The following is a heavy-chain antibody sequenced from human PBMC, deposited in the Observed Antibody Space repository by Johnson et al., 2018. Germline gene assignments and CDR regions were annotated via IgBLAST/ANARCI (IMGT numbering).Heavy chain of an antibody. V-gene: IGHV3-74*02. CDR3: ARVRGYSSNWGDAFDI. CDR1: GFNFRSYW. J-gene: IGHJ3*02. D-gene: IGHD6-13*01. Sequence: EVQLLESGGGLVQXGGSXRLXCAASGFNFRSYWMHWVRQAPGKGLLWVSRINTDGSSTSHADSVKGRFPISRDNAKNTLYLQMNGLRAEDTAVYYCARVRGYSSNWGDAFDIWGQGTMVTVSS. CDR2: INTDGSST.